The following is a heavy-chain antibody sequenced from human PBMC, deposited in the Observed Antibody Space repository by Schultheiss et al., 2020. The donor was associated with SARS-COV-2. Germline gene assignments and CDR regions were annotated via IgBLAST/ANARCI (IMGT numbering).Heavy chain of an antibody. CDR2: IKQDGSEK. V-gene: IGHV3-7*01. CDR1: GFTFSSYS. CDR3: ARDRNYYDSSGYSLGY. D-gene: IGHD3-22*01. Sequence: GGSLRLSCAASGFTFSSYSMNWVRQAPGKGLEWVANIKQDGSEKYYVDSVKGRFTISRDNAKNSLYLQMNSLRAEDTAVYYCARDRNYYDSSGYSLGYWGQGTLVTVSS. J-gene: IGHJ4*02.